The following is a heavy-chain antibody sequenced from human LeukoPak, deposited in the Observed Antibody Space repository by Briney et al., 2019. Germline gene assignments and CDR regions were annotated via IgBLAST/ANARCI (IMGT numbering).Heavy chain of an antibody. CDR2: IIPIFGTA. D-gene: IGHD2-21*01. Sequence: GASVKVSCKASGGTFSSYAISWVRQAPGQGLEWMGGIIPIFGTANYAQKFQGRVTITADESTSTAYMELSSLRFEDTAVYYCARATRDLLAPVNWFDPWGQGTLVTVSS. J-gene: IGHJ5*02. CDR3: ARATRDLLAPVNWFDP. CDR1: GGTFSSYA. V-gene: IGHV1-69*13.